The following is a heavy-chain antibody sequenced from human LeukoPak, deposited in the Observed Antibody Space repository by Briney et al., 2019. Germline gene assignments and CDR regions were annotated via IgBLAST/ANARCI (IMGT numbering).Heavy chain of an antibody. Sequence: GASVKVSCKASGGTFSSYAISWVRQAPGQGLEWMGGIIPIFGTANYAQKFQGRVTITADESTSTAYMELSSLRSEDTAVYYCARGPYIAARAMGHTGDYYYGMDVWGQGTTVTVSS. CDR2: IIPIFGTA. CDR1: GGTFSSYA. J-gene: IGHJ6*02. D-gene: IGHD6-6*01. V-gene: IGHV1-69*13. CDR3: ARGPYIAARAMGHTGDYYYGMDV.